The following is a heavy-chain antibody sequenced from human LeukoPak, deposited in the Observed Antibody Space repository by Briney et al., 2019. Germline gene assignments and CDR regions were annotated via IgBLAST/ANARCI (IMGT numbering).Heavy chain of an antibody. J-gene: IGHJ3*02. CDR3: ASEIDFRSSSCVTDAFDI. Sequence: PGGSLRLSCAASGFTFSSYAMHWVRQAPGKGLEWVAVISYDGSNKYYADSVKGRFTISRDNSKNTLYLQMNSLRAEDTAVYYCASEIDFRSSSCVTDAFDIWGQGTMVTVSS. V-gene: IGHV3-30*04. CDR2: ISYDGSNK. D-gene: IGHD2-2*01. CDR1: GFTFSSYA.